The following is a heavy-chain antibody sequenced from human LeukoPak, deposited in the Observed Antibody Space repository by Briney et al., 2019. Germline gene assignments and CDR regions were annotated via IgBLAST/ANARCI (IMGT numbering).Heavy chain of an antibody. J-gene: IGHJ4*02. CDR3: ASDSYCPNGVCYTPYDY. CDR2: ISRSRSYI. V-gene: IGHV3-21*01. D-gene: IGHD2-8*01. Sequence: GGSLRHSCAASGFTFSSYSMNWVRDAPGKGLQWVSSISRSRSYIYYADSVKGRFTISRDNAKNSLYLQMNSLRAEDTAVYYCASDSYCPNGVCYTPYDYWGQGTLVTASS. CDR1: GFTFSSYS.